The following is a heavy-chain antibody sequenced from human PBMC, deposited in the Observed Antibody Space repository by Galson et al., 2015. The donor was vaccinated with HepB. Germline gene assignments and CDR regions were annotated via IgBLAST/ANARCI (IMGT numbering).Heavy chain of an antibody. CDR1: GFTFSDYY. J-gene: IGHJ3*02. CDR3: ARGKTAAGSAFDI. V-gene: IGHV3-11*01. CDR2: ISSSGDTI. D-gene: IGHD6-13*01. Sequence: SLRLSCAASGFTFSDYYMTWIRQAPGKGLEWVSYISSSGDTIYYADSVRGRFTISRDNAKNSLYLQIDSLRAEDTAVYYCARGKTAAGSAFDIWGQGTMVPVSP.